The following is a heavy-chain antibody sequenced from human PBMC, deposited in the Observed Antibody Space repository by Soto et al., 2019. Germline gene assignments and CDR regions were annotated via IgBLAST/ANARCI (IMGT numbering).Heavy chain of an antibody. CDR3: AKGVTNYLYVFDM. V-gene: IGHV3-9*01. J-gene: IGHJ3*02. Sequence: GGSLRLSCAASGFTLDDYAMHWVRQVPGKGLEWVSGISWNSDNIGYADSVKGRFTISRDKAKNSLYLQMNSLRAEDTAFYFCAKGVTNYLYVFDMWGRGTLVTVSS. D-gene: IGHD4-4*01. CDR1: GFTLDDYA. CDR2: ISWNSDNI.